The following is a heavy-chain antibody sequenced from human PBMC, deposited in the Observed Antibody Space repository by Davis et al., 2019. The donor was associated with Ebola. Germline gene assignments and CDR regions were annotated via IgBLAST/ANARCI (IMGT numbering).Heavy chain of an antibody. J-gene: IGHJ2*01. CDR2: IYSGGST. V-gene: IGHV3-53*01. D-gene: IGHD4-11*01. Sequence: GESLKISCAASGFTVRSNYMSWVRQAPGKGLEWVSVIYSGGSTYYADSVKGRFTISRDNSKNMLYLEMNSLRAEDTAVYYCARGTPLTVTTRRTDWYFDLWGRGTLVTVSS. CDR1: GFTVRSNY. CDR3: ARGTPLTVTTRRTDWYFDL.